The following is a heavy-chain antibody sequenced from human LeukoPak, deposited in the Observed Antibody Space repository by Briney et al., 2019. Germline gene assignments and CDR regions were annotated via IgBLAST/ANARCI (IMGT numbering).Heavy chain of an antibody. CDR1: GGSFSGYY. CDR2: INHSGST. V-gene: IGHV4-34*01. CDR3: AQTMVTGNYYYYYYMDV. D-gene: IGHD5-18*01. Sequence: PSETLSLTCAVYGGSFSGYYWSWIRQPPGKGLEWIGEINHSGSTNYNPSLKSRVTIPVDTSKNQFSLKLSSVTAADTAVYYCAQTMVTGNYYYYYYMDVWGKGTTVTVSS. J-gene: IGHJ6*03.